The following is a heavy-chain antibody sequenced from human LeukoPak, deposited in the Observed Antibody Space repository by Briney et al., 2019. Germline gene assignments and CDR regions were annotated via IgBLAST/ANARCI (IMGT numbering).Heavy chain of an antibody. CDR3: ARGGGQDCSGGSCYSDPVDY. J-gene: IGHJ4*02. CDR1: GFTFSSYA. Sequence: GGSLRLSCAASGFTFSSYAMSWVRQAPGKGLEWVSYISSSGSTIYYADSVKGRFTISRDNAKNSLYLQMNSLRAEDTAVYYCARGGGQDCSGGSCYSDPVDYWGQGTLVTVSS. CDR2: ISSSGSTI. V-gene: IGHV3-48*04. D-gene: IGHD2-15*01.